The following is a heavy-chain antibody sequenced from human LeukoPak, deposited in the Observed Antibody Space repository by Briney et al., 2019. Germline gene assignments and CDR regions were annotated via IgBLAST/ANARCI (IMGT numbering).Heavy chain of an antibody. V-gene: IGHV4-59*01. CDR2: IYYSGST. CDR3: ARGFVVVPAAMPQFDP. D-gene: IGHD2-2*01. J-gene: IGHJ5*02. CDR1: GGSISSYY. Sequence: SETLSLTCTVSGGSISSYYWSWIRQPPGKGLEWIGYIYYSGSTNYNPSLKSRVTISVDTSKNQFSLKLSSVTAADTAVYYCARGFVVVPAAMPQFDPWGQGTLVTVSS.